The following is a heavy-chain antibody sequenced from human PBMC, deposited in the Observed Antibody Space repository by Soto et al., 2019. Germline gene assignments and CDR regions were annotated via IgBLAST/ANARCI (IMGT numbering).Heavy chain of an antibody. V-gene: IGHV1-69*01. D-gene: IGHD6-19*01. CDR1: GGTFSSYD. CDR2: IIPIFGTA. Sequence: SVKVSCKASGGTFSSYDNSWVRQAPGRGLEWMGGIIPIFGTANYAQKFQGRVTITADESTSTAYMELSSLRSEDTAVHYCARARGISGWYLDNWGQGTLVTVSS. J-gene: IGHJ4*02. CDR3: ARARGISGWYLDN.